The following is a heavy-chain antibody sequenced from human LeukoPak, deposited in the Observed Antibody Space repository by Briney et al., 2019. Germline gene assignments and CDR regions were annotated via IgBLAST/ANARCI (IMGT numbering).Heavy chain of an antibody. CDR1: GFTFSDYY. CDR2: ISSSGSTI. Sequence: GGSLRLSCAASGFTFSDYYMSWIRQAPGKGLEWVSYISSSGSTIYYADSVKGQFTISRDNAKNSLYLQMNSLRAEDTAVYYCARTGCTNGVCYFTPVFDYWGQGTLVTVSS. J-gene: IGHJ4*02. V-gene: IGHV3-11*01. D-gene: IGHD2-8*01. CDR3: ARTGCTNGVCYFTPVFDY.